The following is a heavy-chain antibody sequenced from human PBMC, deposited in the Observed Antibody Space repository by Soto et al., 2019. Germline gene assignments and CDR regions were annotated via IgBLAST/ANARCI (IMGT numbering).Heavy chain of an antibody. CDR2: ISSSGSTI. D-gene: IGHD2-2*03. CDR1: GFTFSSYE. V-gene: IGHV3-48*03. J-gene: IGHJ5*02. Sequence: GGSLRLSCAASGFTFSSYEMNWVRQAPGKGLEWVSYISSSGSTIYYADSVKGRFTISRDNAKNSLYLQMNSLRAEDTAVYYCARMDGNWFDPWGQGPLVTVSS. CDR3: ARMDGNWFDP.